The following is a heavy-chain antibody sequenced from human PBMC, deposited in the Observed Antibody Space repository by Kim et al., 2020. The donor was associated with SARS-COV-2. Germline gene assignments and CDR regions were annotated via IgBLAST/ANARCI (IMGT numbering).Heavy chain of an antibody. Sequence: GGSLRLSCAASGFTFSSYWMHWVRQAPGKGLVWVSRINSDGSSTSYADSVKGRFTISRDNAKNTLYLQMNSLRAEDTAVYYCARGSPTRGFPSYGMDVWGQGTTVTVSS. J-gene: IGHJ6*02. CDR3: ARGSPTRGFPSYGMDV. D-gene: IGHD3-10*01. V-gene: IGHV3-74*01. CDR1: GFTFSSYW. CDR2: INSDGSST.